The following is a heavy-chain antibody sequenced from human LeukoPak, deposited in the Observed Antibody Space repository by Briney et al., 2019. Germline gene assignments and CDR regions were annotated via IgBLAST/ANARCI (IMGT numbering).Heavy chain of an antibody. CDR3: AREQVYYYGMDV. CDR1: GGSISSGDYY. Sequence: RTSETLSLTCTVSGGSISSGDYYWSWIRQPPGKGLEWIGYIYYSGSTYYNPSLKSRVTISVDTSKNQFSLKPSSVTAADTAVYYCAREQVYYYGMDVWGQGTTVTVSS. J-gene: IGHJ6*02. CDR2: IYYSGST. V-gene: IGHV4-30-4*01.